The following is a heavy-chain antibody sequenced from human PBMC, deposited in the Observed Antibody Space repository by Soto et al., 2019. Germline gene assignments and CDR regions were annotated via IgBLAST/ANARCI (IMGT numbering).Heavy chain of an antibody. Sequence: GESLKISCKGSGYSFTSYWIGWVRQMPGKGLEWMGIIYPGDSDTRYSPSFQGQVTISADKSISTAYLQWSSLKASDTAMYYCARRHDYGGNKWVSWFDPWGQGTLVTVSS. CDR1: GYSFTSYW. J-gene: IGHJ5*02. CDR3: ARRHDYGGNKWVSWFDP. CDR2: IYPGDSDT. V-gene: IGHV5-51*01. D-gene: IGHD4-17*01.